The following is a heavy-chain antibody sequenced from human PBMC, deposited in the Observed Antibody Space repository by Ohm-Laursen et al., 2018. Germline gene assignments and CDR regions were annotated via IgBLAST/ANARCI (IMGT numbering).Heavy chain of an antibody. Sequence: SLRLSCSASGFTFDDYAMHWVRQAPGKGLEWVSGISWNSGSIGYADSVKGRFTISRDNAKNSLYLQMNSLRAEDTALYYCAKDIGSGYRYYYGMDVWGQGTTVTVSS. CDR2: ISWNSGSI. CDR1: GFTFDDYA. D-gene: IGHD5-24*01. V-gene: IGHV3-9*01. J-gene: IGHJ6*02. CDR3: AKDIGSGYRYYYGMDV.